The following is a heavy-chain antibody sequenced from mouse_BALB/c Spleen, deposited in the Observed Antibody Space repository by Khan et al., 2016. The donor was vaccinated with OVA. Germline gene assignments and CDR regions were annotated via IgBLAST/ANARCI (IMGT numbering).Heavy chain of an antibody. J-gene: IGHJ4*01. D-gene: IGHD2-1*01. CDR1: GYTFTDYI. Sequence: QVRLQQSGAGLVKPGASVRLSCKASGYTFTDYIIHWVKQRSGQGLEWIGWFYPGTSSMEYSEKFKDKATLTADKSSTTVYMELSGLTSEDSAVYFCARQIYYGNYNLAMDYWGQGTSVTVSS. V-gene: IGHV1-62-2*01. CDR2: FYPGTSSM. CDR3: ARQIYYGNYNLAMDY.